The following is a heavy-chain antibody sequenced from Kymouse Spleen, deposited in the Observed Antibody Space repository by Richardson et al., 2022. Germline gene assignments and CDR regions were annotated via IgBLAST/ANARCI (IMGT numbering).Heavy chain of an antibody. CDR2: ISWNSGSI. CDR1: GFTFDDYA. Sequence: EVQLVESGGGLVQPGRSLRLSCAASGFTFDDYAMHWVRQAPGKGLEWVSGISWNSGSIGYADSVKGRFTISRDNAKNSLYLQMNSLRAEDTALYYCAKDMRV*WELRGGSTPGAREPWSPSPQ. J-gene: IGHJ5*02. V-gene: IGHV3-9*01. CDR3: AKDMRV*WELRGGSTP. D-gene: IGHD1-26*01.